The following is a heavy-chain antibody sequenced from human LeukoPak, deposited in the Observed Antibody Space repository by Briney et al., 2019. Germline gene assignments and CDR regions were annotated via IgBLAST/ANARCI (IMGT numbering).Heavy chain of an antibody. CDR3: ASEGQTVGHFDC. D-gene: IGHD3/OR15-3a*01. CDR1: GGSVSSHF. Sequence: SETLSLTCTVSGGSVSSHFWNWIRQSPGKGLEWIGYIAYNGNTNYNPSLKSRVTISVDTSKNHFSLSLTSVTAADTAVYYCASEGQTVGHFDCWGQGTLVTVSS. V-gene: IGHV4-59*02. J-gene: IGHJ4*02. CDR2: IAYNGNT.